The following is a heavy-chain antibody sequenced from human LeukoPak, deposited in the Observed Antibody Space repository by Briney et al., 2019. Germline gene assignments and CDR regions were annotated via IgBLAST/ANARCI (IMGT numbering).Heavy chain of an antibody. CDR1: GYSISSGYY. V-gene: IGHV4-38-2*02. CDR3: AREGEIVVPAAIYY. J-gene: IGHJ4*02. CDR2: IYHSGST. D-gene: IGHD2-2*01. Sequence: SETLSLTCTVSGYSISSGYYWGWIRQPPGKGLEWIGSIYHSGSTYYNPSLKSRVTISVDTSKNQFSLKLSSVTAADTAVYYCAREGEIVVPAAIYYWGQGILVTVSS.